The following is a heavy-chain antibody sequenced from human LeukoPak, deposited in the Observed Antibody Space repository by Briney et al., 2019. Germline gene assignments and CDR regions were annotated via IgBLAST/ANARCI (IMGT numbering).Heavy chain of an antibody. J-gene: IGHJ3*02. Sequence: SETLSLTCTVSGGSMSPYHWGWIRQPPGKGLEWTGYIYYSGSTNYNPSLKSRVTISVDTSKNQFSLKLSSVTAADTAVYYCARGASPYYYDSSDSKSRGAFDIWGQGTMVTVSS. CDR1: GGSMSPYH. CDR3: ARGASPYYYDSSDSKSRGAFDI. D-gene: IGHD3-22*01. CDR2: IYYSGST. V-gene: IGHV4-59*12.